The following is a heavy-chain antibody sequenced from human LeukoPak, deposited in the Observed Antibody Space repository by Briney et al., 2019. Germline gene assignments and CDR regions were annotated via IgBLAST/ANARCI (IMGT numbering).Heavy chain of an antibody. CDR3: ARRRGDYSNYAVAFDI. V-gene: IGHV4-39*01. D-gene: IGHD4-11*01. CDR1: GGSISSSSSY. J-gene: IGHJ3*02. CDR2: IYYSGST. Sequence: SETLSLTCTVSGGSISSSSSYWGWIRQPPGKGLEWIGSIYYSGSTYYNPSLKSRVTISVDTSKNQFSLKLSSMTAADTAVYYCARRRGDYSNYAVAFDIWGQGTMVTVSS.